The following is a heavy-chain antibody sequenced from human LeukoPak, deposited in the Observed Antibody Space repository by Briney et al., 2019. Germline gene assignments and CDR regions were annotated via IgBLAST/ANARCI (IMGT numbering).Heavy chain of an antibody. Sequence: NPGGSLRLSCAASGFTFSSYGMHWVRQAPGKGLEWVSSISSSSSNIYYADSVKGRFTISRDNAKNSLYLQMNSLRVEDTAVYYCARCTTGRTFGSLREIKRSREIDYWGQGTLITVSS. CDR3: ARCTTGRTFGSLREIKRSREIDY. CDR2: ISSSSSNI. CDR1: GFTFSSYG. V-gene: IGHV3-21*01. J-gene: IGHJ4*02. D-gene: IGHD1-1*01.